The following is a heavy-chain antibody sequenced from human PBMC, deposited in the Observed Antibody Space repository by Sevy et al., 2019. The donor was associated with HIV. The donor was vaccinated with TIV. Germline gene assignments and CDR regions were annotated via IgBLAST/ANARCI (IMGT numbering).Heavy chain of an antibody. D-gene: IGHD3-3*01. J-gene: IGHJ4*01. V-gene: IGHV1-2*02. CDR1: GYRFTDYY. Sequence: ASVKVSCETSGYRFTDYYIHWVRQAPGQGLEWMGWINPNSDVTKSAKKFQDRVIMTKDTSISTVYMELRGLTFDDSAVYYCARDQEFCSGITCYSGLDHWGHGSLVTDSS. CDR2: INPNSDVT. CDR3: ARDQEFCSGITCYSGLDH.